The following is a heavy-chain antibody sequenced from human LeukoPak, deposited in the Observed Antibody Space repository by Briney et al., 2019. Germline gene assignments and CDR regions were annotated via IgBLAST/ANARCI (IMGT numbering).Heavy chain of an antibody. V-gene: IGHV4-34*01. CDR2: INHSGST. CDR1: GGSFSGYY. CDR3: ASHSRGGVTADHFDY. J-gene: IGHJ4*02. D-gene: IGHD2-21*02. Sequence: SETLSLTCAVYGGSFSGYYWSWIRQPPGKGLEWIGEINHSGSTNYNPSLKSRVTISVDTSKNQFSLKLSSVTAADTAVYYCASHSRGGVTADHFDYWGQGTLVTVSS.